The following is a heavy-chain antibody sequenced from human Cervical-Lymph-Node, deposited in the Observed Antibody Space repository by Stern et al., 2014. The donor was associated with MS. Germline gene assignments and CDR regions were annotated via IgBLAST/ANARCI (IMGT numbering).Heavy chain of an antibody. D-gene: IGHD5-18*01. Sequence: EVQLVESGGGLVQPGGSLRLSCAASGFAFSSCTMQWVSQAPGKGLERVSFMSSSSSSILYADFVKGRFTISRDNAKNSLYLEMNSLRDEDTAIYYCASRGNIYGCVYWGQGTLVTVSS. CDR1: GFAFSSCT. CDR3: ASRGNIYGCVY. CDR2: MSSSSSSI. J-gene: IGHJ4*02. V-gene: IGHV3-48*02.